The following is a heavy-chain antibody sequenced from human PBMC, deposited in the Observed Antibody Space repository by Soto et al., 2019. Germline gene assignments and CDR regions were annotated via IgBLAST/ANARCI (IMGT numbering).Heavy chain of an antibody. CDR3: ARGNAFDI. J-gene: IGHJ3*02. Sequence: SVKVSCKASGGTFSSFTVNGVRQAPGQGLEWMGGFMPILGTSNYAQRFQGRVTITADESTNTGFMELSSLRSEDTAVYYCARGNAFDIWGQGTMVTVSS. CDR1: GGTFSSFT. CDR2: FMPILGTS. V-gene: IGHV1-69*13.